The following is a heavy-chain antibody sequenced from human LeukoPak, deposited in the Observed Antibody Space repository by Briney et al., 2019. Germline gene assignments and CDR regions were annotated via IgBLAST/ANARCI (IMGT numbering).Heavy chain of an antibody. Sequence: SETLSLTCTVSGGSISSYYWSWIRQPPGKGLEWIGYIYYSGSTNYNPSLKSRVTISVDTSKNQFSLKLNYVTAADTAVYYCARRHNSGWFVYWGQGILVTVSS. J-gene: IGHJ5*01. CDR2: IYYSGST. D-gene: IGHD6-19*01. V-gene: IGHV4-59*08. CDR3: ARRHNSGWFVY. CDR1: GGSISSYY.